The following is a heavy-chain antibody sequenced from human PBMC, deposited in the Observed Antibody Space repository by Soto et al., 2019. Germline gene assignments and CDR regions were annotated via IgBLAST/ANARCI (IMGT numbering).Heavy chain of an antibody. Sequence: EVQLLESGGGLVQPGGSLRLSCAASGFTFSSYAMSWVRQAPGKGLEWVSAISGSGGSTYYADSVKGRFTISKDNSKNTLYLQMNSLRAEDTAVYYCAKASGSSPSYNWFDPWGQGTLVTVSS. CDR1: GFTFSSYA. CDR2: ISGSGGST. D-gene: IGHD3-10*01. J-gene: IGHJ5*02. CDR3: AKASGSSPSYNWFDP. V-gene: IGHV3-23*01.